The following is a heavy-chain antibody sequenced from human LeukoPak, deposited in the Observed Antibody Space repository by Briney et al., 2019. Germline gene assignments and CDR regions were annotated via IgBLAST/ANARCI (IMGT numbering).Heavy chain of an antibody. Sequence: GGSLRLSCAASGFAFDDYAMHWVRQAPGKGLEWVSGISWNSGRIGYADSVKGRFTISRDNAKNSLYLQMNSLRAEDTALYYCAKDASPTAYYFDYWGQGTLVTVSS. CDR2: ISWNSGRI. D-gene: IGHD5-18*01. J-gene: IGHJ4*02. CDR3: AKDASPTAYYFDY. V-gene: IGHV3-9*01. CDR1: GFAFDDYA.